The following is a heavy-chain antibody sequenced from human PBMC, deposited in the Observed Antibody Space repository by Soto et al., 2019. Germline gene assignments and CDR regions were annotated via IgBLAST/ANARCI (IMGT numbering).Heavy chain of an antibody. CDR1: GFTFSSYN. CDR2: ISSSSSYT. D-gene: IGHD2-2*01. CDR3: ARDAISRSRYCSSTSCPQGRGMDV. J-gene: IGHJ6*02. Sequence: PGGSLRLSCAASGFTFSSYNMHWVRQAPGKGLKWVSYISSSSSYTNYADSVKGRFTISRDNAKNSLYLQMNSLRAEDTAVYYCARDAISRSRYCSSTSCPQGRGMDVWGQGTTVTVSS. V-gene: IGHV3-21*05.